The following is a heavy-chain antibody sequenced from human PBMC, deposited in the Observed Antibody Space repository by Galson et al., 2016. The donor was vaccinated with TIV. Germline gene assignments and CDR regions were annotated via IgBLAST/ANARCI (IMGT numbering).Heavy chain of an antibody. CDR3: ARDKSRRGCFDP. Sequence: TLSLTCTVSGDSINNYFWNWFRQSPGKGLEWIGDIYQSGSTNYNPSLKSRVTISIDTSKRQFSLKLYSVTAADTAVYYCARDKSRRGCFDPWGQGSLVTVSS. V-gene: IGHV4-59*01. J-gene: IGHJ5*02. CDR1: GDSINNYF. CDR2: IYQSGST.